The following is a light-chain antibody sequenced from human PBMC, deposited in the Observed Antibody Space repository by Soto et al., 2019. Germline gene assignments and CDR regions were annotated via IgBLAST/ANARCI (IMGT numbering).Light chain of an antibody. CDR3: SSFTSNYFYV. CDR1: SSDVGGYNY. J-gene: IGLJ1*01. V-gene: IGLV2-8*01. Sequence: QSALTQPPSASGSPGQSVTISCTGTSSDVGGYNYVSWYQQHPGKAPKLMIYEVSKRPSGVPDRFSGSKSGNTASLTISGLQAEDEAYYYCSSFTSNYFYVFGPGTKVTVL. CDR2: EVS.